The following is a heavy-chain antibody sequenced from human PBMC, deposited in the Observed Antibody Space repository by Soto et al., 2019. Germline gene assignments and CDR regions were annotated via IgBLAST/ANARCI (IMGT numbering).Heavy chain of an antibody. CDR1: GGSVSSGSYY. Sequence: SETLSLTCTVSGGSVSSGSYYWSWIRQPPGKGLEWIGYIYYSGSTNYNPSLKSRVTISVDTSKNQFSLKLSSVTAADTAVYYCARYRSNYSDSSAYHPPAAFDIWGQGTMVTVSS. CDR3: ARYRSNYSDSSAYHPPAAFDI. J-gene: IGHJ3*02. CDR2: IYYSGST. V-gene: IGHV4-61*01. D-gene: IGHD3-22*01.